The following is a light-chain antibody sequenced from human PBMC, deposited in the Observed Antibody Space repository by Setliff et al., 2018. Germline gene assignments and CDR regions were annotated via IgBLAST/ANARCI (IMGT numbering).Light chain of an antibody. J-gene: IGLJ3*02. Sequence: QSALTQPASVSGSPGQSITISCTGTSSDVGSYNLVSWYQQHPGKAPKVMIYEVSKRPSGVSNRFSGSKSGNTASLTISGLQAEDEADYYCCSYAGSSTGVFGGGTKVTVL. CDR2: EVS. V-gene: IGLV2-23*02. CDR3: CSYAGSSTGV. CDR1: SSDVGSYNL.